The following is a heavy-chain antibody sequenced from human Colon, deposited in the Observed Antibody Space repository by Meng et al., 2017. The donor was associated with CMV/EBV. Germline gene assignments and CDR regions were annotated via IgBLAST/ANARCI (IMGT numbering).Heavy chain of an antibody. D-gene: IGHD6-6*01. Sequence: GESLKISCAASGFTFSSYAMSCVRQAPGKGLEWVSAISDSGAITYSADSVKGRFSISRDNSKNTIYLQMHSLRAEDTAVSYCAKQLLDHTDPFAIWGQGTMVTVSS. V-gene: IGHV3-23*01. CDR2: ISDSGAIT. CDR1: GFTFSSYA. CDR3: AKQLLDHTDPFAI. J-gene: IGHJ3*02.